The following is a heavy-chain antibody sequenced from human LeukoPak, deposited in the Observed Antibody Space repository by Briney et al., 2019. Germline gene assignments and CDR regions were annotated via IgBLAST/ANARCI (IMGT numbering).Heavy chain of an antibody. D-gene: IGHD2-2*01. CDR3: AGGVVVPAATRDV. J-gene: IGHJ6*02. CDR1: NGSVRSYY. Sequence: PSETLSLTCTVSNGSVRSYYWSWVRQSPGKGLEWIGEINHSGSTNYNPSLKSRVTISVDTSKNQFSLKLSSVTAADTAVYYCAGGVVVPAATRDVWGQGTTVTVSS. CDR2: INHSGST. V-gene: IGHV4-34*01.